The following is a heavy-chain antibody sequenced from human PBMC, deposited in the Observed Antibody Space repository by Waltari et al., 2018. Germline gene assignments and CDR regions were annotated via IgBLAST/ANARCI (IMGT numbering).Heavy chain of an antibody. Sequence: EVQLMESGGVVVQPGGSLRLSCAASGFTFDDYAMHWVRQAPGKGLEWVSLISWEGSTTSYADSVKGRFTISRDNSKNSLYLQMNSLRAEDNALYYCAKDSRGYSGWVDYWGQGTLVTVSS. J-gene: IGHJ4*02. D-gene: IGHD6-19*01. CDR2: ISWEGSTT. CDR3: AKDSRGYSGWVDY. CDR1: GFTFDDYA. V-gene: IGHV3-43D*03.